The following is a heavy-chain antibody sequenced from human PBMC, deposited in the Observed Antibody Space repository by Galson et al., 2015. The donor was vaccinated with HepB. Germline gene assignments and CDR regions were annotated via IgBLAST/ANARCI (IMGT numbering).Heavy chain of an antibody. Sequence: SLRLSCAASGFTFSSYGMHWVRQAPGKGLEWVAVISYDGSNKYYADSVKGRFTISRDNSKNTLYLQMNSLRAEDTAVYYCAKDANWEYYYYYYMDVWGKGTTVTVSS. CDR3: AKDANWEYYYYYYMDV. CDR2: ISYDGSNK. J-gene: IGHJ6*03. D-gene: IGHD7-27*01. V-gene: IGHV3-30*18. CDR1: GFTFSSYG.